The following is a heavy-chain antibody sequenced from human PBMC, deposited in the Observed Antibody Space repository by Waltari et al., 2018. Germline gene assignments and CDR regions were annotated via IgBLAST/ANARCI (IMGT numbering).Heavy chain of an antibody. CDR3: VRDAFGIGGVGGGMDV. CDR1: GSIFIGYG. Sequence: QVQVVQSGGDVVQPGRSLRLSCEVSGSIFIGYGLHWVRQAPGKGLGWGVVTWPNGGKKTDPDSVKGRFTSSRDNSKNILYLQMDGLRVEDTAVYYCVRDAFGIGGVGGGMDVWGQGTTVSVSS. D-gene: IGHD1-26*01. J-gene: IGHJ6*02. V-gene: IGHV3-33*08. CDR2: TWPNGGKK.